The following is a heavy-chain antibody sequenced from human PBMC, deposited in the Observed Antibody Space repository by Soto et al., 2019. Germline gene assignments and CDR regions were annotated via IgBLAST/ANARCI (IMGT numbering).Heavy chain of an antibody. CDR3: AREQGITTFGVYSMYSNGMDV. CDR1: GYTFSNSG. CDR2: INSDNGNT. D-gene: IGHD3-3*01. J-gene: IGHJ6*01. Sequence: ASVKVSCKASGYTFSNSGISWVRQAPGQGLEWLGWINSDNGNTNYAQHLQGRVTLTTDTSTSTAYMDLRSLRSDDTAVYYCAREQGITTFGVYSMYSNGMDVXG. V-gene: IGHV1-18*01.